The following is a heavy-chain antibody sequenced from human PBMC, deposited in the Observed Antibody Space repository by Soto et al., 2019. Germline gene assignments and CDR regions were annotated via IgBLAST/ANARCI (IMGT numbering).Heavy chain of an antibody. D-gene: IGHD5-12*01. V-gene: IGHV3-66*01. J-gene: IGHJ4*02. CDR1: GFTVSSNY. CDR3: ASSSTTPGDY. CDR2: IYSGGST. Sequence: EVQLVESGGGLVQPGGSLRLSCAASGFTVSSNYMSWVRQAPGEGLEWVSVIYSGGSTYYAASVKGRFTISRDNSKNTLYHPISSLRAEDTAVYYCASSSTTPGDYWGQGTLVTVSS.